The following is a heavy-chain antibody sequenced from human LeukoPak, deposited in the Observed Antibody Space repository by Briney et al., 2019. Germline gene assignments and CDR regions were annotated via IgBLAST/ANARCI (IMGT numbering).Heavy chain of an antibody. D-gene: IGHD6-19*01. CDR2: ISGSGVRT. J-gene: IGHJ4*02. CDR1: GFTFSSHA. V-gene: IGHV3-23*01. Sequence: PGGSLRLSCAASGFTFSSHAMGWVRLAPGQGPEWVSAISGSGVRTYYADSVKGRFTISRDNSKNTLYFEMNSLRAEDTAVYYCAKGPLIEVAGTTWDYWGQGTLVTVSS. CDR3: AKGPLIEVAGTTWDY.